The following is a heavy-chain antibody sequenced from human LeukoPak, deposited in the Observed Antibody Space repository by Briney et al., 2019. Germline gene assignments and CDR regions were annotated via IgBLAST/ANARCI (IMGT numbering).Heavy chain of an antibody. J-gene: IGHJ4*02. D-gene: IGHD3-22*01. Sequence: KGGESLKISCKGSGDSFSGYWIAWVHQMPGKGLEWMGIIYPADSDTRYSPSFQGQVTISADKSITTAYLQWSSLKASDTAMYYCATPHDATAYYYDSSGYFYWGQGTLVTVSS. CDR1: GDSFSGYW. CDR3: ATPHDATAYYYDSSGYFY. CDR2: IYPADSDT. V-gene: IGHV5-51*07.